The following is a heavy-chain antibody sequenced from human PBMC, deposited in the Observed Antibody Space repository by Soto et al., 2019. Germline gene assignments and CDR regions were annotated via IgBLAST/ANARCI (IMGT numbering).Heavy chain of an antibody. CDR1: GGSISSGGYY. Sequence: KPSETLSLTCTVSGGSISSGGYYWSWIRQHPGKGLEWIGYIYYSGSTYYNPSLKSRVTISVDTSKNQFSLKLSSVTAADTAVYYCARERWFGHLYYYYGMDVWGQGTTVTVSS. J-gene: IGHJ6*02. CDR3: ARERWFGHLYYYYGMDV. V-gene: IGHV4-31*03. CDR2: IYYSGST. D-gene: IGHD3-10*01.